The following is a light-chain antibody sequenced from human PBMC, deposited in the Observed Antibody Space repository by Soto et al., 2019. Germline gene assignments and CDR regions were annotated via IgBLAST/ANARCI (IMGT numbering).Light chain of an antibody. CDR3: QQYDKHPVT. Sequence: DMQRMHSPSSLSASVVDRVTITCHASQDISNYLNWYQQKPGKAPKLLIHNASNLETGDPSRFRGSGSGTDFSLTISSPQPEDIATYYCQQYDKHPVTFGGGTKVDI. CDR1: QDISNY. V-gene: IGKV1-33*01. J-gene: IGKJ4*01. CDR2: NAS.